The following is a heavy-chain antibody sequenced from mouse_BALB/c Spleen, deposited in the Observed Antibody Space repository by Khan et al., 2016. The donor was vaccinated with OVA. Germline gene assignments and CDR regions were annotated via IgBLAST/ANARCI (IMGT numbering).Heavy chain of an antibody. D-gene: IGHD2-14*01. CDR3: AREWGLYRDACFAY. CDR1: GFTFSDYY. Sequence: EVELVESGGGLVKPGGSLKLSCAASGFTFSDYYMYWVRQTPEKRLEWVATISDGGSYTYYPDSVKGRFTFSRDTAQNNLYLQRNRLKSEDTAMYYCAREWGLYRDACFAYWGQGTLVTVSA. J-gene: IGHJ3*01. V-gene: IGHV5-4*02. CDR2: ISDGGSYT.